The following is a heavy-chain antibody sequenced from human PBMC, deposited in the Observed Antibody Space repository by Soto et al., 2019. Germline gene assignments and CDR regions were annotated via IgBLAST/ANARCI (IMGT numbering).Heavy chain of an antibody. V-gene: IGHV4-4*07. CDR1: GASISGYY. D-gene: IGHD3-3*01. CDR3: ASSLEYDFWSGYWVSYYYGMDV. Sequence: SETLSLTCTVSGASISGYYWSWIRKSAGKGLEWIGRIYATGTTDYNPSLKSRVMMSVDTSKKQFSLKLRSVTAADTAVYYCASSLEYDFWSGYWVSYYYGMDVWGQGTTVTVSS. J-gene: IGHJ6*02. CDR2: IYATGTT.